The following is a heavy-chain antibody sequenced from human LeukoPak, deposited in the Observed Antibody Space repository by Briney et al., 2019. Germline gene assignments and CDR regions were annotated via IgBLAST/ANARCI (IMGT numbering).Heavy chain of an antibody. CDR1: GGTFSSYA. V-gene: IGHV1-69*13. CDR2: IIRIFGTA. CDR3: ARDYGDSIFDY. D-gene: IGHD4-17*01. Sequence: SVTVSCKASGGTFSSYAIRWVRQAPGQGLEWMGGIIRIFGTANYAQKFQGRVTITADESTSTAYMELSSLRSEDTAVYYCARDYGDSIFDYWGQGTLVTVSS. J-gene: IGHJ4*02.